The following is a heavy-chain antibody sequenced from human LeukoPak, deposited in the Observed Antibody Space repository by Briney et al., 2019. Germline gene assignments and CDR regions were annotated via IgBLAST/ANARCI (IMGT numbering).Heavy chain of an antibody. CDR1: GYTFTDYY. D-gene: IGHD1-1*01. V-gene: IGHV1-69*05. CDR2: IIPIFGTA. Sequence: SVKVSCKASGYTFTDYYMHWVRQAPGQGLEWMGRIIPIFGTANYAQKFQGRVTITTDESTSTAYMELSSLRSEDTAVYYCARDLVVAGYNWNDRPTNWFDPWGQGTLVTVSS. J-gene: IGHJ5*02. CDR3: ARDLVVAGYNWNDRPTNWFDP.